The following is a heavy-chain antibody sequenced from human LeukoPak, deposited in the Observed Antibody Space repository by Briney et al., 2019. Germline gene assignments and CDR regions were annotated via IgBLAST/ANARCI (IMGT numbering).Heavy chain of an antibody. CDR2: ISAYNGNT. V-gene: IGHV1-18*03. CDR3: ARGAAAGFDY. Sequence: ASVKVSCKASGYTFTSYGISWVRQAPGQGLEWMGWISAYNGNTNYAQKLQGRVTITRDTSASTAYMELSSLRSEDMAVYYCARGAAAGFDYWGQGTLVTVSS. J-gene: IGHJ4*02. D-gene: IGHD6-13*01. CDR1: GYTFTSYG.